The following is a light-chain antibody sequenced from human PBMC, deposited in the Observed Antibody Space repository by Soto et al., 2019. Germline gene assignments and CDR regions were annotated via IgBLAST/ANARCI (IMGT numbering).Light chain of an antibody. V-gene: IGKV1-39*01. Sequence: DIQLTQSPSSLSASVGDRVTITCRASKNIDKYLNWYQQRPGRAPKLLIYAASFLQDGVPSRFSGSGSGTHFSLAISGLQPEDFATYYCQQSYSSPPLTCGAGPKVEIK. CDR3: QQSYSSPPLT. CDR2: AAS. J-gene: IGKJ4*01. CDR1: KNIDKY.